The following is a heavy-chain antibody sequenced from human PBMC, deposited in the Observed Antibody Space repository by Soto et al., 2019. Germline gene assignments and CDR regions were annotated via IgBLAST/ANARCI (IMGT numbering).Heavy chain of an antibody. CDR2: IIPICGTA. Sequence: SVKVSCKASGGTFSSYAISWVRQAPGQGLEWMGGIIPICGTANYAQKFQGRVTITADESTSTAYMELSSLRSEDTAVYYCARDTGSLDAFAIWAQGTMVTVSS. V-gene: IGHV1-69*13. CDR1: GGTFSSYA. CDR3: ARDTGSLDAFAI. J-gene: IGHJ3*02. D-gene: IGHD3-10*01.